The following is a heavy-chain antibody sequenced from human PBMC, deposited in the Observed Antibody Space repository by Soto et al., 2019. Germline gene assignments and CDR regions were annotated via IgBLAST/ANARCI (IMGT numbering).Heavy chain of an antibody. D-gene: IGHD1-26*01. Sequence: SVKVSCNASGGTFSRDAISWVRQAPGQGLEWMGGIIPIFGTANYAQKFQGRVTITADESTSTAYMELSSLRFEDTAVYYCARAIVGPTTTGWLDPWGQGTLVTVT. V-gene: IGHV1-69*13. J-gene: IGHJ5*02. CDR3: ARAIVGPTTTGWLDP. CDR1: GGTFSRDA. CDR2: IIPIFGTA.